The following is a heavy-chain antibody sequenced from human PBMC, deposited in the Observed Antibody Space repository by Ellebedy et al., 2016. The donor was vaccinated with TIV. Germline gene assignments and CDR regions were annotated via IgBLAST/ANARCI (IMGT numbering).Heavy chain of an antibody. D-gene: IGHD3-10*01. CDR1: GGSISSYY. J-gene: IGHJ6*02. CDR2: IYYSGST. V-gene: IGHV4-59*01. CDR3: ASSLTMLRGGMDV. Sequence: MPSETLSLTCTVSGGSISSYYWSWIRQPPGKGLEWIGYIYYSGSTNYNPSLKSRVTISVDTSKNQFSLKLSSVTAADTAVYYCASSLTMLRGGMDVWGQGTTVTVSS.